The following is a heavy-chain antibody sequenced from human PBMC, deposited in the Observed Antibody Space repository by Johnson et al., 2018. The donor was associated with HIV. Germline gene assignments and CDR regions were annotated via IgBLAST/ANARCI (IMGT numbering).Heavy chain of an antibody. J-gene: IGHJ3*02. V-gene: IGHV3-30*14. CDR3: ARAGPYQYAFDI. CDR1: GFSFSTYT. CDR2: ISYDGSNK. Sequence: QVQLVESGGGVVQPGRSLRLSCVASGFSFSTYTMHWVRPAPGKGLEWVARISYDGSNKYYADSVKGRFTISRDNSKNTLYLQMNSLRAEDTAVYYCARAGPYQYAFDIWGQGTMVTVFS.